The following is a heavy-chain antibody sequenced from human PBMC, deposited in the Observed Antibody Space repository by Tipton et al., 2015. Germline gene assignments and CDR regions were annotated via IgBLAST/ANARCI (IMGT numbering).Heavy chain of an antibody. V-gene: IGHV4-61*05. CDR1: GGSISNSNYY. CDR3: ARVSHYGDIDS. Sequence: TLSLTCTVSGGSISNSNYYWSWIRQPPGKRLEWIGYIDFRGSTEYNPSVKSRVSISVDRSKNQFSLQVTSVNPTDTAVYYCARVSHYGDIDSWGQGTLVTVSS. J-gene: IGHJ4*02. CDR2: IDFRGST. D-gene: IGHD4-17*01.